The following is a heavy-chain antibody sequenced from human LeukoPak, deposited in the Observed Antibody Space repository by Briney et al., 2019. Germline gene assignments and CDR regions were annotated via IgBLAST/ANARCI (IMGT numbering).Heavy chain of an antibody. D-gene: IGHD3-22*01. CDR1: AFTFRSFW. CDR3: ARAGGYYYDSSGYYYAEEYYFDY. V-gene: IGHV3-7*05. CDR2: IKQDGSEN. J-gene: IGHJ4*02. Sequence: PGGSLRLSCAASAFTFRSFWMSWVRQAPGKGLEWVANIKQDGSENYYVDSVKGRFTISRDNAKDSLFLQMNSLRAEDTAVYYCARAGGYYYDSSGYYYAEEYYFDYWGQGTLVTVSS.